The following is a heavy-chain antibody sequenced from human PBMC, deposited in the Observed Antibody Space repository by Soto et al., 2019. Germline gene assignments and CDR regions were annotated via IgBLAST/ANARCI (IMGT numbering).Heavy chain of an antibody. V-gene: IGHV3-30*14. J-gene: IGHJ3*01. CDR1: GFTFGAYT. CDR3: ARDGYSGRADGVAV. D-gene: IGHD1-26*01. CDR2: ILYDGNSE. Sequence: QIQLVESGGGVVQPGRSLRLSCAASGFTFGAYTMHCVRQAPGKGLGWVAVILYDGNSERYTDPVKGRFTVSRDNSKSIMHLQMNSLRVKEMAVYYCARDGYSGRADGVAVWGQGTMVTLSS.